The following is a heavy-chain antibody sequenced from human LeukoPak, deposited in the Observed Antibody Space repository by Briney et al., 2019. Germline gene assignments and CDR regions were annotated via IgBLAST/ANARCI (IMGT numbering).Heavy chain of an antibody. CDR3: ARQVRDSSSTHFDY. J-gene: IGHJ4*02. CDR2: ISSIGGST. Sequence: GGSLRLSCAASGFTFSSYGMTWVRQAPGKGLEWVSGISSIGGSTYYADSVKGRFTISRDNSKNTLYLQMNSLRAEDTAVYYCARQVRDSSSTHFDYWGQGTLVTVSS. V-gene: IGHV3-23*01. D-gene: IGHD6-6*01. CDR1: GFTFSSYG.